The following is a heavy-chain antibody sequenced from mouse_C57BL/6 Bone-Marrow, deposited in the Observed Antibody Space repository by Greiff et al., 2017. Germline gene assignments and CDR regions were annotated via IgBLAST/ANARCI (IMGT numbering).Heavy chain of an antibody. J-gene: IGHJ4*01. D-gene: IGHD2-4*01. CDR1: GYTFTNYW. Sequence: VQLQQPGAELVKPGASVKLSCKASGYTFTNYWMHWVKQRPGQGLEWIGMMHPNGGSPDYNEKFKSEATLSVDKSSRAAYMELSCLTSEDSAVYYCARAYDYDDYTKDYGDQGTSVTVSS. CDR3: ARAYDYDDYTKDY. CDR2: MHPNGGSP. V-gene: IGHV1-64*01.